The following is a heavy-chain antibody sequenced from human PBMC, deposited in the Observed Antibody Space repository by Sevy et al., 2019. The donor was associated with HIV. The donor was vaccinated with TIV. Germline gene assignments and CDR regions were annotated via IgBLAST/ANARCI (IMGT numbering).Heavy chain of an antibody. CDR3: ATTKDYYENSGDPFDY. V-gene: IGHV1-24*01. CDR1: GYTLTKLP. D-gene: IGHD3-22*01. J-gene: IGHJ4*02. Sequence: ASVKVSCQVSGYTLTKLPMHWVRQAPGKGLEWMGGFDPEDGETIYAQRFQGRVTMTEDTSTDTAYMELSSLRSEDTAVYYCATTKDYYENSGDPFDYWGQGTLVTVSS. CDR2: FDPEDGET.